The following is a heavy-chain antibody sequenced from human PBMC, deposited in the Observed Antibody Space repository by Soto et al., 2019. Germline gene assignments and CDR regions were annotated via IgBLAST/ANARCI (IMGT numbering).Heavy chain of an antibody. CDR3: AKMERGIVVVLDY. V-gene: IGHV3-23*01. Sequence: PGWSLRLSCAASRFTFRSYAMSWVRQAPGKGLEWVSAISGSGGSTYYADSVKGRFTISRDNSKNTLYLQMNSLRAEDTAVYYCAKMERGIVVVLDYWGQGTLVTVSS. CDR1: RFTFRSYA. CDR2: ISGSGGST. D-gene: IGHD3-22*01. J-gene: IGHJ4*02.